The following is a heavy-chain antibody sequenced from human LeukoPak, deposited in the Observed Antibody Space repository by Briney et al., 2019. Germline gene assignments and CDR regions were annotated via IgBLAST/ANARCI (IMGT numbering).Heavy chain of an antibody. CDR3: ARERYDSRWYTFGS. D-gene: IGHD3-22*01. CDR2: ISYDESSK. J-gene: IGHJ4*02. Sequence: SGGSLRLSCAASGFTFSTYAMYWVRQAPGKGLEWVAVISYDESSKYFADSVKGRFTISRDNSKNTLYLLMNSLRAEDTAVYYCARERYDSRWYTFGSWGQGTLVTVSS. CDR1: GFTFSTYA. V-gene: IGHV3-30-3*01.